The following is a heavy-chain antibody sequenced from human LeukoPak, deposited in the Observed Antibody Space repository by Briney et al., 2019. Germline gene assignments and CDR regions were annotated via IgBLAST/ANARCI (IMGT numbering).Heavy chain of an antibody. CDR2: ISSSNSFK. D-gene: IGHD6-19*01. V-gene: IGHV3-21*01. Sequence: PGGSLRLSCAASGFPFDTYPMNWVRQAPGNGLEWVASISSSNSFKNYADSVKGRFTISRDNAQNSLYLQMSSLRAEDTGLYYCATMGEQWLLKDIWGQGTMVIVSS. J-gene: IGHJ3*02. CDR1: GFPFDTYP. CDR3: ATMGEQWLLKDI.